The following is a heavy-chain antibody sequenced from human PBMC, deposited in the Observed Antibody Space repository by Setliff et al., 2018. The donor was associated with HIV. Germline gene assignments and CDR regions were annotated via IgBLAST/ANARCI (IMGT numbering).Heavy chain of an antibody. V-gene: IGHV3-23*01. CDR2: IGGSGAKT. CDR3: ARDGIYCSGGRCGEISDY. J-gene: IGHJ4*02. CDR1: GFTFRNYA. Sequence: SGGSLRLSCAASGFTFRNYAMSWVRQAPGKGLEWVSGIGGSGAKTNYADSAKGRFTISRDNSKNTLYLQMSSLRAEDTAVYYCARDGIYCSGGRCGEISDYWGQGTLVTVSS. D-gene: IGHD2-15*01.